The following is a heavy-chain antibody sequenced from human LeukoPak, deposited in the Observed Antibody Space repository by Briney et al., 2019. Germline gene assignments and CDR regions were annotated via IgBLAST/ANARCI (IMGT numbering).Heavy chain of an antibody. CDR1: GGTFSSYA. V-gene: IGHV1-69*13. D-gene: IGHD5-18*01. Sequence: ASVTVSCTASGGTFSSYAISWVRQAPGQGLEWMGGIIPIFGTANYAQKFQGRVTITADESTSTAYMELSSLRSEDTAVYYCATPRGYSYEFDYWGQGTLVTVSS. J-gene: IGHJ4*02. CDR3: ATPRGYSYEFDY. CDR2: IIPIFGTA.